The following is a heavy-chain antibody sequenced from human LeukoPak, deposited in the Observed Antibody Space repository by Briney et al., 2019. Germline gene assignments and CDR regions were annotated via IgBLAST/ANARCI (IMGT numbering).Heavy chain of an antibody. CDR2: IYYSGNT. CDR3: ARISYSRGTY. J-gene: IGHJ4*02. Sequence: KPSETLSLTCTVSGVSISSSNYYWAWIRQPPGKGLEWIGSIYYSGNTYYNPSLKSRVTISVDTSKNQFSLKLSSVTAADTAVYYCARISYSRGTYWGQGTLVTVSS. D-gene: IGHD6-25*01. V-gene: IGHV4-39*01. CDR1: GVSISSSNYY.